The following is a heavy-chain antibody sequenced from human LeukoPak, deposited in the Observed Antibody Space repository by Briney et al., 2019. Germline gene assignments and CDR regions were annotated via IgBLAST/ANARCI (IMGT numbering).Heavy chain of an antibody. J-gene: IGHJ4*02. CDR3: ARDYGGSDFDD. D-gene: IGHD3-16*01. CDR2: INQDGSEK. V-gene: IGHV3-7*01. Sequence: PGGALRLSCAVSGFSFSAYWMNWVRRAPGKGLEWVANINQDGSEKHYVDSVKGRFTISRDNAKNSLYLQINSLSAEDTAVYYCARDYGGSDFDDRGQGTLVTAAS. CDR1: GFSFSAYW.